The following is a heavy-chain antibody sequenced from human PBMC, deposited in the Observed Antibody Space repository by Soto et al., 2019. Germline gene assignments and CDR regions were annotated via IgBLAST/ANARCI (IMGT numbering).Heavy chain of an antibody. J-gene: IGHJ4*02. Sequence: PGGSLRLSCAASGFSFSRYAMHWVRQAPGKGLEWLAVITFDGRNKYYVDSLKGRFTISRDNSKNTVYLQMNNLRVEDTALYYCARDQYYAKSGYLTYYFDSWGQGTLVTVSS. CDR3: ARDQYYAKSGYLTYYFDS. CDR1: GFSFSRYA. V-gene: IGHV3-30*03. D-gene: IGHD3-22*01. CDR2: ITFDGRNK.